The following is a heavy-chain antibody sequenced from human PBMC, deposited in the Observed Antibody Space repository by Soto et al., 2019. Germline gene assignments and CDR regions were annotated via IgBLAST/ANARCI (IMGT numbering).Heavy chain of an antibody. Sequence: ASVKVSCKVSGYTLSVLSMHWVRQAPGKGLEWMGGYDPEDGERMYAQKFQGRVTMIEDTSTDTAYMELNSLRSEDTAVYFCATPNLNYAMDVWGQGTTVTVSS. CDR1: GYTLSVLS. CDR3: ATPNLNYAMDV. V-gene: IGHV1-24*01. CDR2: YDPEDGER. D-gene: IGHD1-1*01. J-gene: IGHJ6*02.